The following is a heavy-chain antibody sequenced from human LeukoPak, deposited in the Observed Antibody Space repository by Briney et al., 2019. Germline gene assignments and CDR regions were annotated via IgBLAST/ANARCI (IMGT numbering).Heavy chain of an antibody. CDR3: AREYFETPNQLDY. CDR1: GFTLDDYG. CDR2: INWNGGST. Sequence: GGSLRLSCEASGFTLDDYGMSWVRQGPGKGLEWVSGINWNGGSTGHSDSVKGRFTISRDNAKNSLYLQMNSLRAEDTALYYCAREYFETPNQLDYWGQGALVTVSS. D-gene: IGHD3-9*01. V-gene: IGHV3-20*04. J-gene: IGHJ4*02.